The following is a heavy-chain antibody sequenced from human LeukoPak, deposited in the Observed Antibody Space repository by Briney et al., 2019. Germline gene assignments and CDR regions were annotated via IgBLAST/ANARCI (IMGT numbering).Heavy chain of an antibody. D-gene: IGHD2-2*01. CDR1: GFTFTTYA. CDR3: ARDRVIFTRMMDL. CDR2: ITGNGGTT. V-gene: IGHV3-23*01. J-gene: IGHJ5*02. Sequence: GGSLRLSCAASGFTFTTYAMTWVRQAPGQGLEWVSVITGNGGTTYYADSVKGRFIISRDNSKNTMYLEMNSLRPDDTAVYFCARDRVIFTRMMDLWGQGTLVTVSS.